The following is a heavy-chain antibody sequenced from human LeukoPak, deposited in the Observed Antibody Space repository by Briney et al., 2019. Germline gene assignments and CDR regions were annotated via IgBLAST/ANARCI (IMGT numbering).Heavy chain of an antibody. J-gene: IGHJ4*02. CDR1: GLTVSCHS. CDR2: ISSSSSTI. CDR3: ARARASGRSGFDY. V-gene: IGHV3-48*02. D-gene: IGHD2-15*01. Sequence: GGSPRPLLLASGLTVSCHSMEWVRPAPGEGLGWVSYISSSSSTIYYADSVKGRFTISRDNAKNSLDLQMNSLRDEDTAVYYCARARASGRSGFDYWGQGTLVTVSS.